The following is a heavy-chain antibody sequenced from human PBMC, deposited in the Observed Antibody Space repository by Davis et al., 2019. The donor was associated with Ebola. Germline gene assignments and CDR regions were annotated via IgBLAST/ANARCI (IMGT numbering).Heavy chain of an antibody. CDR3: ASGYDFWNNYPYFDY. Sequence: MPSETLSLTCTVSGGSISSSSYYWGWIRQPPGKGLEWIGSIYYSGSTYNNPSLKSRVTISVDTSKNQFSLKLSSVTAADTAVYYCASGYDFWNNYPYFDYWGQGTLVTVSS. CDR2: IYYSGST. V-gene: IGHV4-39*01. J-gene: IGHJ4*02. D-gene: IGHD3-3*01. CDR1: GGSISSSSYY.